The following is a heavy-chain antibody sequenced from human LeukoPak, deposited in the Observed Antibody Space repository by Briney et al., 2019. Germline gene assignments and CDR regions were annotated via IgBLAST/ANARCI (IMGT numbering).Heavy chain of an antibody. Sequence: PGGPLRLSCVGSGLTFNGFEMNWVRQAPGKGLEWVAYIRGDGSLKTYAESLKGRFTISRDNAKNSLYLQMNSLRAEDTAVYYCARGRYNDYWGQGTLVTVSS. D-gene: IGHD3-9*01. J-gene: IGHJ4*02. CDR3: ARGRYNDY. CDR1: GLTFNGFE. V-gene: IGHV3-48*03. CDR2: IRGDGSLK.